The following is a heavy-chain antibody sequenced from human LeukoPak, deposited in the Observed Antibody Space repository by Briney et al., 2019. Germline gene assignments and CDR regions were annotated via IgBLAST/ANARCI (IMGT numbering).Heavy chain of an antibody. V-gene: IGHV3-7*01. CDR3: VVGGHLDY. J-gene: IGHJ4*02. CDR1: GFTFSKFW. CDR2: TNEDGSET. Sequence: GGSLRLSCAASGFTFSKFWMTWARQAPGKGLAWVANTNEDGSETHYVDSVKGRFTISRDNAKNSLFLQLNSLRAEDTAVYHCVVGGHLDYWGQGILVTVSS. D-gene: IGHD2-15*01.